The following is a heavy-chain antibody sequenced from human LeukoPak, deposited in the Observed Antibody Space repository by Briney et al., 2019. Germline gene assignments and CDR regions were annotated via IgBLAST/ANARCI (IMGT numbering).Heavy chain of an antibody. J-gene: IGHJ4*02. CDR3: ARGGGYPIFDY. V-gene: IGHV4-59*01. D-gene: IGHD2-15*01. CDR2: IYYSGST. CDR1: GGSISSYY. Sequence: TSETLSLTCTVSGGSISSYYWSWIRQPPGKGLEWIGDIYYSGSTNYNPSLKSRVTISVDTSKNQFSLKLSSVTAADTAVYYCARGGGYPIFDYWGQGTLVTVSS.